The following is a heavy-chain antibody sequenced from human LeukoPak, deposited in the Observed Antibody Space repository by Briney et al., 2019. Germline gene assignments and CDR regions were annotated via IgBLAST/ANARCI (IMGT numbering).Heavy chain of an antibody. CDR1: GFTFSSYE. D-gene: IGHD6-6*01. V-gene: IGHV3-48*03. CDR2: ISSSGSTI. J-gene: IGHJ4*02. CDR3: ARRPIGDYVDY. Sequence: GGSLRLSCAASGFTFSSYEMNWVRQAPGKGLEWVSYISSSGSTIYYADSVKGRFTISRDNAKTSLYLQMNSLRAEDTAVYYCARRPIGDYVDYWGQGTLVTVSS.